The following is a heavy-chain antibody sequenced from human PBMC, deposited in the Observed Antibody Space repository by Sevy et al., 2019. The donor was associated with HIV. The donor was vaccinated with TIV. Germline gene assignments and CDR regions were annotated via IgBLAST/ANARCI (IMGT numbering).Heavy chain of an antibody. V-gene: IGHV4-38-2*02. D-gene: IGHD6-6*01. CDR1: GYSVRNGYS. CDR2: IHHSGIT. CDR3: ARDRKYPLYYFDY. J-gene: IGHJ4*02. Sequence: SETLSLTCTVAGYSVRNGYSWAWIRQPPGKGLEGIGSIHHSGITHYNPSVKSRVIIEVDTSKNQVSLGLSSVTAADTAMYYCARDRKYPLYYFDYWGQGILVTVSS.